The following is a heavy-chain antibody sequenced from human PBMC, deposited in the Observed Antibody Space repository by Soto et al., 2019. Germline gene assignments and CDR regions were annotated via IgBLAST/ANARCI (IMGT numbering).Heavy chain of an antibody. V-gene: IGHV3-21*01. Sequence: EVQLVESGGGLVKPGESLRLSCAASGFTFSYYGMNWVRQAPGKGLEWVSSISSSSGNIYYADSVKGRFTISRDNAKSSLYLQTNSLRDEDTAEYYCARAACGGDCYWWYFDLWGRGTLVTVSS. D-gene: IGHD2-21*01. CDR1: GFTFSYYG. CDR2: ISSSSGNI. J-gene: IGHJ2*01. CDR3: ARAACGGDCYWWYFDL.